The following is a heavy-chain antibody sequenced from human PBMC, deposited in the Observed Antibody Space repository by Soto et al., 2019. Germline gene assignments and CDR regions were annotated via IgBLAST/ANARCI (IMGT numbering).Heavy chain of an antibody. Sequence: SETLSLTCSVSGGSIGSGNYYWSWIRHPPGKGLEWIGYIYHSGITYYNPSLNSRVTISVDMSKNQFSLRLSSVTAADTTVYYCAREDYTGNSRFFDYWGQGVLVTVSS. CDR1: GGSIGSGNYY. CDR3: AREDYTGNSRFFDY. J-gene: IGHJ4*02. CDR2: IYHSGIT. V-gene: IGHV4-30-4*01. D-gene: IGHD3-9*01.